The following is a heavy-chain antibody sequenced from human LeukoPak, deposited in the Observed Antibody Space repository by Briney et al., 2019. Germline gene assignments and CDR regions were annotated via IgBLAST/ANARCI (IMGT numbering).Heavy chain of an antibody. D-gene: IGHD3-10*01. CDR3: ARAMVQYYYYGMDV. V-gene: IGHV4-4*02. CDR1: GDSINSLDL. Sequence: SETLSLTCTVSGDSINSLDLWSWVRQPPGKGLEWIGEINHSGSTNYNPSLKSRVTISVDTSKNQFSLKLSSVTAADTAVYYCARAMVQYYYYGMDVWGQGTTVTVSS. CDR2: INHSGST. J-gene: IGHJ6*02.